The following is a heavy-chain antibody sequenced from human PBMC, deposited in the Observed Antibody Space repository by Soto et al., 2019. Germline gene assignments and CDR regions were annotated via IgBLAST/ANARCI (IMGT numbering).Heavy chain of an antibody. CDR1: GYTFTSYG. Sequence: GASVQVSCKASGYTFTSYGISWVRQAPGQGLEWMGWISAYNGNTNYARKLQGRVTMTTDTSTSTAYMELRSLRSDDTAVYYCARIVASRYYYYYYMDVWGKGTTVTVSS. D-gene: IGHD5-12*01. V-gene: IGHV1-18*01. CDR2: ISAYNGNT. CDR3: ARIVASRYYYYYYMDV. J-gene: IGHJ6*03.